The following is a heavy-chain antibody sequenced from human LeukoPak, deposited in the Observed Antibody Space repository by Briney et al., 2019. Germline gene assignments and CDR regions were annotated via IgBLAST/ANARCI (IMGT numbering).Heavy chain of an antibody. D-gene: IGHD3-10*01. V-gene: IGHV3-30*02. CDR1: GFTFSNYG. CDR2: IRYDGSQK. Sequence: GGSLRLSCAASGFTFSNYGMHWVRQAPGKGLEWVAFIRYDGSQKYSADSVKGRFTISRDNSKNTLYLQMNSLRAEDTAVYYCAKAGLWFGETGDYWGQGTLVTVSS. CDR3: AKAGLWFGETGDY. J-gene: IGHJ4*02.